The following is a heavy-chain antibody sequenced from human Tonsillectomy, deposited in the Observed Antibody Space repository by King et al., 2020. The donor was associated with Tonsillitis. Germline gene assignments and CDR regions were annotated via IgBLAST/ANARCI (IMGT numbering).Heavy chain of an antibody. J-gene: IGHJ4*02. CDR2: IYHTGST. V-gene: IGHV4-4*07. D-gene: IGHD3-16*02. Sequence: LQLQESGPGLVKPSETLSLTCTVSDDSINSYYWTWIRQPAGKGLEWIGHIYHTGSTKYNPSLKSRVTMSLDTTKNQFSLKLTSVTAADTAVYYCASETSVLGGVIGYYYFDGWGQGTRVTVSS. CDR1: DDSINSYY. CDR3: ASETSVLGGVIGYYYFDG.